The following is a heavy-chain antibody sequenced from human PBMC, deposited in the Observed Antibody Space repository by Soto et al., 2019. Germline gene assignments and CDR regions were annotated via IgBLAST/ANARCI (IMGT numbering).Heavy chain of an antibody. V-gene: IGHV5-51*01. J-gene: IGHJ4*02. CDR3: ARHNQVYSAFWSGYYPNY. CDR2: TYPGDSDT. CDR1: GYSFTSYW. D-gene: IGHD3-3*01. Sequence: ESLKSSFKGSGYSFTSYWIGWVRQMPGKGLEWMGITYPGDSDTRYSPSFQGQVTISADKSISTAYPQWSSLKASDTAMYYCARHNQVYSAFWSGYYPNYWGQGTLVTVSS.